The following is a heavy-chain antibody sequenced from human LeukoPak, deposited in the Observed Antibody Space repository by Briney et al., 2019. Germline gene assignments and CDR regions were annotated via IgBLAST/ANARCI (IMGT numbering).Heavy chain of an antibody. CDR2: IYHSGST. CDR1: GYSISSGYY. J-gene: IGHJ4*02. CDR3: AGEGGDGSGYYHDY. D-gene: IGHD3-22*01. V-gene: IGHV4-38-2*02. Sequence: SETLSLTCTVSGYSISSGYYWGWIRQPPGKGLEWIGSIYHSGSTYYNPSLKSRVTISVDTSKNQFSLKLSSVTAADTAVYYCAGEGGDGSGYYHDYWGQGTLVTVSS.